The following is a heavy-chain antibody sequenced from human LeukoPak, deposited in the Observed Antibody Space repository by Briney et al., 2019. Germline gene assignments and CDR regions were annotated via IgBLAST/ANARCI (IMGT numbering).Heavy chain of an antibody. D-gene: IGHD1-26*01. Sequence: ASVKVSCKVSGYTLTELSMHWVRQAPGKGLEWMGGFDPEDGETIYAQKFQGRVTMTEDTSTDTAYMELSSLRSEDTAVYYCASLSEWEKTFDYWGQGTLVTVSS. CDR1: GYTLTELS. CDR2: FDPEDGET. CDR3: ASLSEWEKTFDY. J-gene: IGHJ4*02. V-gene: IGHV1-24*01.